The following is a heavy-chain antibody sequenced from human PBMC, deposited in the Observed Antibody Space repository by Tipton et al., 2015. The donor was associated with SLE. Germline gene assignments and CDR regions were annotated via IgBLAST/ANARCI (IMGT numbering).Heavy chain of an antibody. V-gene: IGHV4-31*02. Sequence: LRLSCTVSGGSISSGAYYWNWIRQHPGRGLEWIGYMSYSGSTYFNPSLKSRFTISFGTSKNQFSLKLSSVTAADTAVYYCARLYYDILTGSSRDWYFDYWGQGTLVTVSS. CDR1: GGSISSGAYY. CDR3: ARLYYDILTGSSRDWYFDY. D-gene: IGHD3-9*01. J-gene: IGHJ4*02. CDR2: MSYSGST.